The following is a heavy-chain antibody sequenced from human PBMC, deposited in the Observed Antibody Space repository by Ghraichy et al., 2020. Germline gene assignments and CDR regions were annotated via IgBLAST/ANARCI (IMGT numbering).Heavy chain of an antibody. J-gene: IGHJ6*02. D-gene: IGHD4-17*01. V-gene: IGHV1-18*01. CDR1: GYTFTSYG. Sequence: ASVKVSCKASGYTFTSYGISWVRQAPGQGLEWMGWISAYNDNTNYAQKLQGRVTMTTDTSTSTAYMELRSLRSDETAVYYVARGTTLTTPPVFGYYYYGMDVWGQGTTVTVSS. CDR3: ARGTTLTTPPVFGYYYYGMDV. CDR2: ISAYNDNT.